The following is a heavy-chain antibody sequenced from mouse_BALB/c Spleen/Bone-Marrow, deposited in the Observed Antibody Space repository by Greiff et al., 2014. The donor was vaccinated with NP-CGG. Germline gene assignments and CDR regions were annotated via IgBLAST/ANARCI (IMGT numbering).Heavy chain of an antibody. CDR1: GFTFSDYY. J-gene: IGHJ3*01. V-gene: IGHV5-4*02. CDR2: ISDGGSYT. CDR3: ARDYDYDPAWFAY. D-gene: IGHD2-4*01. Sequence: GGLVKPGGSLKLSCAASGFTFSDYYMYWVRQTPEKRLEWVATISDGGSYTYYPDSVKGRFTISRDNAKNNLYLQMSSLKSEDTAMYYCARDYDYDPAWFAYWGQGTLVTVSA.